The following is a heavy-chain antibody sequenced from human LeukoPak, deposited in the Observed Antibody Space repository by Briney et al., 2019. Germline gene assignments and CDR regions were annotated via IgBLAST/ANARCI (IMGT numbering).Heavy chain of an antibody. CDR2: INPNSGGT. J-gene: IGHJ4*02. V-gene: IGHV1-2*02. CDR3: ARYCSGGSCYPGY. Sequence: ASVKVSCKASGYTFTGYYMHWVRQAPGQGLEWMVWINPNSGGTNYAQKFQGRVTMTRDTSISTAYMELSRLRSDDTAVYYCARYCSGGSCYPGYWGQGTLVTVSS. CDR1: GYTFTGYY. D-gene: IGHD2-15*01.